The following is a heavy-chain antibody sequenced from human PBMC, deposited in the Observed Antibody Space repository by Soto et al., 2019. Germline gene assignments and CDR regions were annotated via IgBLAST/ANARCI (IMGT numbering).Heavy chain of an antibody. V-gene: IGHV1-2*04. Sequence: ASVKVSCKASGYTFTGYYMHWVRQAPGQGLEWMGWNNPNSGGTNYAQKFQGWVTMTRDTSISTAYMELSRLRSDDTAVYYCARGYCSSTSCPETYYYGMDVWGQGTTVTVSS. CDR1: GYTFTGYY. D-gene: IGHD2-2*01. CDR3: ARGYCSSTSCPETYYYGMDV. CDR2: NNPNSGGT. J-gene: IGHJ6*02.